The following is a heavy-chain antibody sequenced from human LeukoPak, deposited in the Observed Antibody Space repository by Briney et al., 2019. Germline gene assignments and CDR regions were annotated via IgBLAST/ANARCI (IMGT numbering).Heavy chain of an antibody. Sequence: PGGSMRLSCAASGLALSAYKMHWVRQAPRKGLVWVSRISTDGYTTDYADFVQGRFTASRDNTKNTWSLEMNSLRAEDTAVYYCVVGGSPGYWGQGTLSPSPQ. V-gene: IGHV3-74*01. D-gene: IGHD2-15*01. J-gene: IGHJ4*02. CDR3: VVGGSPGY. CDR2: ISTDGYTT. CDR1: GLALSAYK.